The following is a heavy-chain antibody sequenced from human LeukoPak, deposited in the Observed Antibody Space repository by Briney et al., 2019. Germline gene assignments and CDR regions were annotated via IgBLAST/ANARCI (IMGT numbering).Heavy chain of an antibody. Sequence: GGSLRLSCAASGFTFSTYSMNWVPQAPGKGLEWVSSISSSRSYIYYADSVKGRFTISRDNAKNSLYLQMNSLRAEDTAVYYCARDQTDYETLTGYLFFDYWGQGTLVTVSS. CDR3: ARDQTDYETLTGYLFFDY. J-gene: IGHJ4*02. V-gene: IGHV3-21*01. CDR2: ISSSRSYI. CDR1: GFTFSTYS. D-gene: IGHD3-9*01.